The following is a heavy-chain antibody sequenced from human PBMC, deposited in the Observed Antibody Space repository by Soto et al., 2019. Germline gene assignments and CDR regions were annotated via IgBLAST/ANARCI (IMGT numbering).Heavy chain of an antibody. V-gene: IGHV5-10-1*01. CDR1: GYSFTRYW. J-gene: IGHJ4*02. Sequence: PGESLKISCKGSGYSFTRYWISWVRQMPGKGLEWMGRIDPSDSYTNYSPSFQGHVTISADKSISTAYLQWSSLKASDTAMYYCARLNYYDSSGYALDYWGQGTLVTVSS. CDR3: ARLNYYDSSGYALDY. CDR2: IDPSDSYT. D-gene: IGHD3-22*01.